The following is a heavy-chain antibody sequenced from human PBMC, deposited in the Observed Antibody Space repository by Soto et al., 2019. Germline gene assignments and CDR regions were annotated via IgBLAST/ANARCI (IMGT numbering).Heavy chain of an antibody. CDR2: IRSKAYGGTT. CDR3: TREGDGVVVAATKNYYYYYYGMDV. J-gene: IGHJ6*02. CDR1: GFTFGDYA. D-gene: IGHD2-15*01. V-gene: IGHV3-49*03. Sequence: PGGSLRLSCTASGFTFGDYAMSWFRQAPGKGLEWVGFIRSKAYGGTTEYAASVKGRFTISRDDSKSIAYLQMNSLKTEDTAVYYCTREGDGVVVAATKNYYYYYYGMDVWGQGTTVT.